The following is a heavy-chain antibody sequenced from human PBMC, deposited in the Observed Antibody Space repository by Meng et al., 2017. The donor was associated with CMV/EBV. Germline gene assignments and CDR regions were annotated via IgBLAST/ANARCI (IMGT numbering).Heavy chain of an antibody. D-gene: IGHD3-3*01. V-gene: IGHV5-51*01. Sequence: KVSCKASGYTFTNYWIGWVRQRPGKGLEWMGIIYPGDSETRYSPSFQGQVTISADKSISTAYLQWSSLQASDTAIYYCALKLLVPVGAFDVWGQGTMVTVSS. CDR3: ALKLLVPVGAFDV. J-gene: IGHJ3*01. CDR1: GYTFTNYW. CDR2: IYPGDSET.